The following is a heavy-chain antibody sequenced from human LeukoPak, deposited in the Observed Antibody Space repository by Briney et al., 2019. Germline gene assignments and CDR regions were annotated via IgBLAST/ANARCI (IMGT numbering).Heavy chain of an antibody. D-gene: IGHD6-13*01. CDR3: VRESKAAAAAWFDP. CDR2: ITGSGSTI. J-gene: IGHJ5*02. V-gene: IGHV3-48*03. Sequence: GGSLRLSCAASGFTFSSYEMNWVRQASGRGLEWVSYITGSGSTIYYADSVKGRFTISRDNAKNSLYLQMNSLRAEDTAVYYCVRESKAAAAAWFDPWGQGTLVTVSS. CDR1: GFTFSSYE.